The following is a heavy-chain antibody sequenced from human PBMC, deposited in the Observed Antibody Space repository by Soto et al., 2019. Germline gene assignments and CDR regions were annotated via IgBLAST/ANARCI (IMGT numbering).Heavy chain of an antibody. V-gene: IGHV1-69*13. CDR3: ARDDATYCGGDCYRYFYYGMDV. Sequence: SVKVTCKASGGTFSNHAVSWVRQAPGQGLEWVGGIIPMFPTADYAQRFQGRVTITADDSTTTVYMELSGLRSEDTAMYYCARDDATYCGGDCYRYFYYGMDVWGQGTTVTVSS. J-gene: IGHJ6*02. CDR2: IIPMFPTA. CDR1: GGTFSNHA. D-gene: IGHD2-21*02.